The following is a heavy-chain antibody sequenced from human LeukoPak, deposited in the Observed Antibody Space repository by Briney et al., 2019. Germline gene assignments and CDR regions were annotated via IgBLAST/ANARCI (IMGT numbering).Heavy chain of an antibody. V-gene: IGHV3-53*01. Sequence: PGGSLRLSCAASGFTVSSNYMSWVRQAPGKGLEWVSVIYSGGATYYTDSVKGRFTISRDNPKNTLYLQMNSLRAEDTAVYYCAGGGYDSGSYYKGPLYYFDYWGQGTLVTVSS. CDR3: AGGGYDSGSYYKGPLYYFDY. D-gene: IGHD3-10*01. CDR1: GFTVSSNY. J-gene: IGHJ4*02. CDR2: IYSGGAT.